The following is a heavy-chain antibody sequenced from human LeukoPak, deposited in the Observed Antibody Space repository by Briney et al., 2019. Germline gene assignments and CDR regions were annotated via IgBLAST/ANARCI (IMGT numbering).Heavy chain of an antibody. J-gene: IGHJ3*02. V-gene: IGHV4-31*03. CDR3: ASGWSPWYSSSHRPSGAFDI. Sequence: PSETLSLTCTVSGGSISSGGYSWSWIRQHPGKGLEWIGYIYYSGSTYYNPSLKSRVTISVDTSKNQFSLKLSSVTAADTAVYYCASGWSPWYSSSHRPSGAFDIWGQGTMVTVSS. D-gene: IGHD6-6*01. CDR1: GGSISSGGYS. CDR2: IYYSGST.